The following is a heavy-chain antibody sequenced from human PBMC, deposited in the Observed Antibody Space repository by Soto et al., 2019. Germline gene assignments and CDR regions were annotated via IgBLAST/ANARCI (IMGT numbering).Heavy chain of an antibody. D-gene: IGHD1-7*01. Sequence: QVQLQESGPGLVKPSQTLSLTCAISGDSVSSNSAAWNWIRQSPSRGLEWLGRTYYRSRWYNEYAVPVRSRITVNADTSKNQFSLQLTSVTPEDTAVYYCAGTTSYQWYYMDVWGKGTTVTVSS. CDR2: TYYRSRWYN. CDR3: AGTTSYQWYYMDV. V-gene: IGHV6-1*01. CDR1: GDSVSSNSAA. J-gene: IGHJ6*03.